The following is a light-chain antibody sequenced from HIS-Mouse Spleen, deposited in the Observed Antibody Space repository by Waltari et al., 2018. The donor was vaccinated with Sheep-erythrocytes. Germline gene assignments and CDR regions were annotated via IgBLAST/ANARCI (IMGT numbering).Light chain of an antibody. CDR3: SSYTSSSTWV. V-gene: IGLV2-14*03. Sequence: QSALTQPASVSGSPGQSITISCTGTSSDVGGYNYVSWYQQHPGKAPKPMIYDDSNRTSGVANRFPGSKSGNTASLTISGLQAEDEADYYCSSYTSSSTWVFGGGTKLTVL. CDR1: SSDVGGYNY. CDR2: DDS. J-gene: IGLJ3*02.